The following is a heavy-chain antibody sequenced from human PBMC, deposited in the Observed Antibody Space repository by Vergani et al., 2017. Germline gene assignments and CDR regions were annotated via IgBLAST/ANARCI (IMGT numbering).Heavy chain of an antibody. Sequence: QVQLQESGPGLVKPSETLSVTCVVSDYSISSGYYWGWIRQPPGKGLEWIGSTYHSGNTYYNPSLKSRVTISVDTSKNQFSLRLNSVTAADTAVYYCATTLNDYGDFVFDYWGQGTLVTVSS. CDR3: ATTLNDYGDFVFDY. CDR1: DYSISSGYY. J-gene: IGHJ4*02. V-gene: IGHV4-38-2*01. D-gene: IGHD4-17*01. CDR2: TYHSGNT.